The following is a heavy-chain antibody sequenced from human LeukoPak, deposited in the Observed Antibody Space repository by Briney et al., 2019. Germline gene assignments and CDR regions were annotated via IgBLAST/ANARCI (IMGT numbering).Heavy chain of an antibody. CDR1: GFTFSSYE. J-gene: IGHJ4*02. D-gene: IGHD7-27*01. V-gene: IGHV3-48*03. CDR2: ISSSGSTI. CDR3: ARDLPRLGMDGYFDY. Sequence: GGSLRLSCAASGFTFSSYEMNWVRQAPGKGLGWVSYISSSGSTIYYADSVKGRFTISRDNAKNSLYLQMNSLRAEDTAVYYCARDLPRLGMDGYFDYWGQGTLVTVSS.